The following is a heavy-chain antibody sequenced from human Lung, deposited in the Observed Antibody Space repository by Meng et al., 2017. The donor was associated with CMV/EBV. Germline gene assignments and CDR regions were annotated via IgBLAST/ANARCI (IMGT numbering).Heavy chain of an antibody. CDR1: GFTFRSYT. J-gene: IGHJ4*02. D-gene: IGHD1-1*01. Sequence: GGSXRLXCVTSGFTFRSYTLHWVRQAPGKGLEWVALMSFDGSDTFHADSVKDRFTVSRDNSKSTLYLQMDSLRSEDTAVYYCARQTGSNNYKLDYWGQGTXVTVSS. V-gene: IGHV3-30*04. CDR2: MSFDGSDT. CDR3: ARQTGSNNYKLDY.